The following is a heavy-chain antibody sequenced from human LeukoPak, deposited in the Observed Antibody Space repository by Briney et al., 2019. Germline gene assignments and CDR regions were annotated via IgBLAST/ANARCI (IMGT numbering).Heavy chain of an antibody. J-gene: IGHJ5*02. CDR1: GYTFTTYA. D-gene: IGHD6-13*01. V-gene: IGHV1-3*03. Sequence: ASVTVSFKASGYTFTTYAIHWVRQAPGQRREWMGWINAGNGNTKYSQEFQGRVTITRDTSASKVYMEVSSLRSEDMAVCYCARSATGMRFDPWGQGTLVTVSS. CDR2: INAGNGNT. CDR3: ARSATGMRFDP.